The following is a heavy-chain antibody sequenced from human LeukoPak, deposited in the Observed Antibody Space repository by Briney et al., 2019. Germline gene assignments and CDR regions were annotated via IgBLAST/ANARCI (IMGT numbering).Heavy chain of an antibody. D-gene: IGHD3-22*01. V-gene: IGHV3-74*01. CDR2: IKGDGIST. Sequence: PGGSLRLSCAASGFDFSSNWMHWVRHAPGQGLVWVSRIKGDGISTNYADSVKGRFTISRDNSKNTLYLQMNSLRAEDTAVYYCAKDWSYYDSSGYPHDYWGQGTLVTVSS. CDR3: AKDWSYYDSSGYPHDY. J-gene: IGHJ4*02. CDR1: GFDFSSNW.